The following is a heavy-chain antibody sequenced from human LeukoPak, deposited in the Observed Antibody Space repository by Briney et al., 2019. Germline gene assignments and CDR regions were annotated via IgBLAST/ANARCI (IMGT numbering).Heavy chain of an antibody. CDR1: GYTFTSYG. V-gene: IGHV1-18*01. Sequence: ASVKVSCKASGYTFTSYGISWVRQAPGQGLEWMGWISAYNGNTNYAQKLQGRVTMTTDTSTSTAYMELRSLRSDDTAVYYCARLEGLWFGELSPGDCWGQGTLVTVSS. CDR3: ARLEGLWFGELSPGDC. J-gene: IGHJ4*02. D-gene: IGHD3-10*01. CDR2: ISAYNGNT.